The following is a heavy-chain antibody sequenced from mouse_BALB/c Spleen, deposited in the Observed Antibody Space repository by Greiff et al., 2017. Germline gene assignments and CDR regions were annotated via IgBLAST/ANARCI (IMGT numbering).Heavy chain of an antibody. CDR1: GYTFTSYW. CDR3: AEVGPYAMYY. CDR2: INPSNGRT. D-gene: IGHD4-1*01. Sequence: QVQLQQPGAELVKPGASVKLSCKASGYTFTSYWMHWVKQRPGQGLEWIGEINPSNGRTNYNEKFKSKATLTVDKSSSTAYMQLSSLTSEDSAVYYCAEVGPYAMYYWGQGTSVTVSS. V-gene: IGHV1S81*02. J-gene: IGHJ4*01.